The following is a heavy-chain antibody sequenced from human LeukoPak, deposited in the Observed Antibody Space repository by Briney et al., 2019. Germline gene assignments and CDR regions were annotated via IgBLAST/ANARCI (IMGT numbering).Heavy chain of an antibody. V-gene: IGHV3-23*01. CDR3: AKGSGSSRPYYFDY. CDR2: ITDSGGDT. J-gene: IGHJ4*02. CDR1: GFTFSSYA. D-gene: IGHD6-6*01. Sequence: GGSLRLSCAASGFTFSSYAMSWVRQAPGKGLEWVSAITDSGGDTYHADSVKGRFTIPRDNSKNMLYLRMNSLRAEDSATYYCAKGSGSSRPYYFDYWGQGTLVTVSS.